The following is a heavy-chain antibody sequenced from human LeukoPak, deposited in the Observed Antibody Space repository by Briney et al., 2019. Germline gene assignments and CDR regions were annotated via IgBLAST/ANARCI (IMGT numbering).Heavy chain of an antibody. V-gene: IGHV3-33*01. Sequence: PGRSLRLSCAASGFTFSSYGMHWVRQAPGKGLEWVADIWYDGSNKYYADSVKGRFTISRDNSKNTLYLQMNSLRAEDTAVYYCARDRYSSSWYQGSYYGMDVWGQGTTVTVSS. CDR1: GFTFSSYG. CDR3: ARDRYSSSWYQGSYYGMDV. D-gene: IGHD6-13*01. CDR2: IWYDGSNK. J-gene: IGHJ6*02.